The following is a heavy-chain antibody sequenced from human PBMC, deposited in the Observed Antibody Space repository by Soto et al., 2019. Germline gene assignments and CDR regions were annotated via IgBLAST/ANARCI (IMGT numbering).Heavy chain of an antibody. J-gene: IGHJ4*02. CDR2: IIPILGIA. CDR1: GGTFSSYT. D-gene: IGHD5-12*01. CDR3: ARQDSGYEEYYFDY. Sequence: SVKVSCKASGGTFSSYTISWVRQAPGQGLEWMGRIIPILGIANYAQKFQGRVTITADKSTSTAYMELSSLRSEDTAVYYCARQDSGYEEYYFDYWGQGTLVTVSS. V-gene: IGHV1-69*02.